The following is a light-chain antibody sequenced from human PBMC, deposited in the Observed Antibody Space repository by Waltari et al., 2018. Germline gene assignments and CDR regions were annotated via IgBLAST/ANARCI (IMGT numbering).Light chain of an antibody. Sequence: EIVLTQSPATLSLSPGERAPLSCRASQSVSVYLDWYQQRPGQAPRLLIFDASKRATGIPERFSGSGSGTDFTLAISSLEPEDFAVYYCQQRHIWITFGQGTRLEIK. CDR3: QQRHIWIT. J-gene: IGKJ5*01. CDR2: DAS. V-gene: IGKV3-11*01. CDR1: QSVSVY.